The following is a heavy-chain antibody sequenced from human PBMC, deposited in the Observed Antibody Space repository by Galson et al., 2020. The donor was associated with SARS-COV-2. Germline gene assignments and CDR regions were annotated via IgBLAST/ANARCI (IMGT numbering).Heavy chain of an antibody. Sequence: PSETLSLTCAVSGGSVSSGAFSWSWIRHPPGKGLEWIGYIYDSGNTYYNPSLKSRVSISVDRFKNQFSLNLSSVTAADTAVYYCARGQQTELLTPFDFWGQGTLVTVSS. J-gene: IGHJ4*02. CDR1: GGSVSSGAFS. V-gene: IGHV4-30-2*01. D-gene: IGHD1-26*01. CDR3: ARGQQTELLTPFDF. CDR2: IYDSGNT.